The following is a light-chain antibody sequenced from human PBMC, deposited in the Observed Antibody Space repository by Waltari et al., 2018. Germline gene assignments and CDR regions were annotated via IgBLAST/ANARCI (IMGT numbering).Light chain of an antibody. J-gene: IGKJ4*01. CDR3: QQYNNWPLT. Sequence: EIILTQSPATLSVSPGEGATLSCRASQNIRSNIAWYQQKPGQAPRLLIYSSSTRATDVPLRVRGSGSGTDFTLTISSLQSEDFAVYYCQQYNNWPLTFGGGTRVDI. CDR1: QNIRSN. CDR2: SSS. V-gene: IGKV3-15*01.